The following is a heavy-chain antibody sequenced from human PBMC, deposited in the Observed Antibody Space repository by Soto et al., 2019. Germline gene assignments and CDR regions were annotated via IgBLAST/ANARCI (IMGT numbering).Heavy chain of an antibody. Sequence: EVQLVESGGGLVKPGGSLRLSCVASGFTFTYYSINWVRQAPGKGLEWVSSISGDSTYIFYADSLKGRFTISRDNARNSVYRQMHSLRADDTAVYYCARDDKRGYDFGYWGQGTLVTVSS. J-gene: IGHJ4*02. CDR1: GFTFTYYS. CDR2: ISGDSTYI. D-gene: IGHD5-12*01. V-gene: IGHV3-21*01. CDR3: ARDDKRGYDFGY.